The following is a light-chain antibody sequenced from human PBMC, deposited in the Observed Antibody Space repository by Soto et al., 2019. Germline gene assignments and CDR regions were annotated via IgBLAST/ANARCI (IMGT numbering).Light chain of an antibody. CDR3: QHYGNSLWT. Sequence: EIVLTQSPGTLSLSPGERATLSCRASQSGRDMYLAWYQQKPGQPPRLLIYGVSSRAYGIPDRFSGSGSGTDFTLTISRLEPEDFAVYYCQHYGNSLWTFGQGTRVIFK. CDR2: GVS. V-gene: IGKV3-20*01. CDR1: QSGRDMY. J-gene: IGKJ1*01.